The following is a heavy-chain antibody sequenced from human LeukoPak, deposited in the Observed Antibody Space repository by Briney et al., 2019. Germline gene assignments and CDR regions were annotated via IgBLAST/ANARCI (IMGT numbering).Heavy chain of an antibody. J-gene: IGHJ4*02. CDR2: ISYDGSNK. CDR3: ARDGHGIAAAARTDYYFDY. CDR1: GFTFSSYA. V-gene: IGHV3-30-3*01. D-gene: IGHD6-13*01. Sequence: PGGSLRLSCAASGFTFSSYAMLWVRQAPGKGLEWVAVISYDGSNKYYADSVKGRFTISRDNSKNTLYLQMNSLRAEDTAVYYCARDGHGIAAAARTDYYFDYWGQGTLVTVSS.